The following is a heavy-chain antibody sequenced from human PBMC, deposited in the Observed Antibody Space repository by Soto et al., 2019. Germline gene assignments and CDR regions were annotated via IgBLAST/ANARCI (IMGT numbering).Heavy chain of an antibody. CDR2: IIPILALT. CDR1: GDTSSTYS. CDR3: ARGYCSGGSCYSPRYNWFDP. Sequence: QVQLVQSGAEVKKTGSSVKVSCKASGDTSSTYSINWVRQAPGQGLEWVGRIIPILALTNYAPRFQGRVTITADNSTSKVYMELSSLRSEDTAVYYCARGYCSGGSCYSPRYNWFDPWGQGTLVTVSS. V-gene: IGHV1-69*02. J-gene: IGHJ5*02. D-gene: IGHD2-15*01.